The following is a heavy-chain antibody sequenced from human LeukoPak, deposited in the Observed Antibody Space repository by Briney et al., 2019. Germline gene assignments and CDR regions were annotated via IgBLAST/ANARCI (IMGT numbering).Heavy chain of an antibody. V-gene: IGHV4-59*01. J-gene: IGHJ4*02. Sequence: PSETLSLTCAVYGGSFSGYYWSWIRQPPGKGLEWIGYIYYSGSTNYNPSLKSRVTISVDTSKNQFSLKLSSVTAADTAVYYCARDSPKSNSGSDYWGQGTLVTVSS. D-gene: IGHD4-23*01. CDR2: IYYSGST. CDR3: ARDSPKSNSGSDY. CDR1: GGSFSGYY.